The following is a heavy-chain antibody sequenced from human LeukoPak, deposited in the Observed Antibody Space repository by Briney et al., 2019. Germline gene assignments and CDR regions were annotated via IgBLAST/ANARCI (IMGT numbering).Heavy chain of an antibody. D-gene: IGHD2-2*01. J-gene: IGHJ4*02. CDR3: AREGYCSSTSCSFDY. CDR1: GGTFSSYA. Sequence: SVKVSCKASGGTFSSYAISWVRQAPGQGLEWMGGNIPIFGTANYAQKFQGRVTITTDESTSTAYMELSSLRSEDTAVYYCAREGYCSSTSCSFDYWGQGTLVTVSS. CDR2: NIPIFGTA. V-gene: IGHV1-69*05.